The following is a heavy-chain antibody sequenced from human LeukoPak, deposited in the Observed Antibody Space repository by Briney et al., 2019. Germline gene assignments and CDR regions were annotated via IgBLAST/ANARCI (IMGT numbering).Heavy chain of an antibody. CDR3: AREYSSSSGRAFDI. V-gene: IGHV3-7*01. J-gene: IGHJ3*02. CDR1: GFTFSNFW. Sequence: PGESLRLSCTASGFTFSNFWMGWVRQAPGKGLEWVANIKQDETEKFYLGSVKGRFTISRDNAENSLYLQMNSLRADDTAVYYCAREYSSSSGRAFDIWGQGTMVTVSS. CDR2: IKQDETEK. D-gene: IGHD6-6*01.